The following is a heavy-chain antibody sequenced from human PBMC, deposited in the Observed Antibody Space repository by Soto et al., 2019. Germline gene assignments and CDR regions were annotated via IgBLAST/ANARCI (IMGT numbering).Heavy chain of an antibody. D-gene: IGHD5-12*01. J-gene: IGHJ5*02. CDR3: ARVLRGGFDP. CDR2: ISHSGIT. V-gene: IGHV4-4*02. Sequence: LCLYCTVSGGSNTCVNWWTLVRQPPGGGLEWIGEISHSGITNYKSSLKSRVAMSVDKTKNDVSLKLTSVTDADTDVYYCARVLRGGFDPWGQGTQVTVSS. CDR1: GGSNTCVNW.